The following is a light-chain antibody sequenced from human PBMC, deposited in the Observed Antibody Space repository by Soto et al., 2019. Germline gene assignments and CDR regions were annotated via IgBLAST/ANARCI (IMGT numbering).Light chain of an antibody. J-gene: IGLJ2*01. CDR1: TGNVGDYTN. V-gene: IGLV2-14*01. Sequence: QSALTQPASVSGSPGQSFPSPSPGTTGNVGDYTNVSWYQRYQGKAPKLLIYIVSNRPSGISNRFSGSKSANTASLTISGLQAEDEDYYYCSSYTSSTTIVFGGGTKVTVL. CDR3: SSYTSSTTIV. CDR2: IVS.